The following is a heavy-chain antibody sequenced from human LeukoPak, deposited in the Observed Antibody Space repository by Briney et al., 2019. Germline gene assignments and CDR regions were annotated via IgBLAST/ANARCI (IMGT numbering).Heavy chain of an antibody. CDR2: INPNSGGT. D-gene: IGHD3-10*01. Sequence: ASVKVSCKASGYTFTGYYMHWVRQAPGQGLEWMGWINPNSGGTNYAQKFQGRVTMTRDTSISTAYMELSRLRSDDTAVYYCARDSAPGDAYGLLGIDSWGQGTLVTVSS. V-gene: IGHV1-2*02. CDR3: ARDSAPGDAYGLLGIDS. J-gene: IGHJ4*02. CDR1: GYTFTGYY.